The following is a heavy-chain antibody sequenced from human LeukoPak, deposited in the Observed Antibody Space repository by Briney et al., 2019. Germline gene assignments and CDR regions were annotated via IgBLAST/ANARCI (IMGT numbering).Heavy chain of an antibody. D-gene: IGHD3-22*01. V-gene: IGHV1-69*06. J-gene: IGHJ4*02. CDR1: GGTFSSYA. CDR2: IIPIFGTA. CDR3: ARTSVQGYYDSSGYRGLDY. Sequence: SVKVSCKASGGTFSSYAISWVRQAPGQGLEWMGGIIPIFGTANYAQKFQGRVTITADKSTSTAYMELSSLRSEDTAVYYCARTSVQGYYDSSGYRGLDYWGQGTLVTVSS.